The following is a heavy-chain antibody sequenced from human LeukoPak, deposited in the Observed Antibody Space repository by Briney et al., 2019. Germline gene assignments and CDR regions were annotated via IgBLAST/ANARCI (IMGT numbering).Heavy chain of an antibody. Sequence: GGSLRLSCAASGFTFSNYGMHWVRQAPGMGLEWVAFIRSDGSIKYYADSVKGRFTISRENAKNILYLQMNSLRVGDTAVYYCARGSTTVAFEIWGQGTMVSVSS. V-gene: IGHV3-30*02. CDR1: GFTFSNYG. J-gene: IGHJ3*02. D-gene: IGHD1-26*01. CDR2: IRSDGSIK. CDR3: ARGSTTVAFEI.